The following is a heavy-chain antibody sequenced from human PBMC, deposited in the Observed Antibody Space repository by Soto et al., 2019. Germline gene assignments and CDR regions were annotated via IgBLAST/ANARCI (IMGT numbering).Heavy chain of an antibody. J-gene: IGHJ4*02. CDR1: GFTLSNYG. CDR2: ISGSDGST. CDR3: AKDKYSD. D-gene: IGHD2-15*01. Sequence: EVQLLESGGGLVQPGGSLRLSCAASGFTLSNYGMNWVRQAPGKGLEWVSGISGSDGSTYYADSVKGRFTISTDNSKNTLYLQMTTLRAEDTAVYYCAKDKYSDWGQGTLVTVAS. V-gene: IGHV3-23*01.